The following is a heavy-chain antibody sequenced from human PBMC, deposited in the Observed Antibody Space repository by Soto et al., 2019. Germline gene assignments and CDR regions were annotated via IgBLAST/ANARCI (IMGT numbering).Heavy chain of an antibody. CDR2: INPSGGST. CDR1: GYTFTSYY. CDR3: ARGIRLWFGELLFSQQFDY. J-gene: IGHJ4*02. D-gene: IGHD3-10*01. V-gene: IGHV1-46*03. Sequence: GASVKVSCKASGYTFTSYYMHWVRQAPGQGLEWMGIINPSGGSTSYAQKFQGRVTMTRDTSTSTVYMELSSLRSEDTAVYYCARGIRLWFGELLFSQQFDYWGQGTLVTVSS.